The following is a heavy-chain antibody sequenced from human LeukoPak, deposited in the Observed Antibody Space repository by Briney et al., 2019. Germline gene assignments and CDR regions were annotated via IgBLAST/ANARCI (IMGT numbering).Heavy chain of an antibody. D-gene: IGHD6-25*01. CDR2: INHSGST. J-gene: IGHJ5*02. CDR1: GGSFSGYY. Sequence: SETLSLTCAVYGGSFSGYYWSWIRQPPGKGLEWIGEINHSGSTNYNPSLKSRVTISVDTSKNQFSLKLSSVTAADTAVYYCARFGAAIDWFDPWGQGTLVTVSS. V-gene: IGHV4-34*01. CDR3: ARFGAAIDWFDP.